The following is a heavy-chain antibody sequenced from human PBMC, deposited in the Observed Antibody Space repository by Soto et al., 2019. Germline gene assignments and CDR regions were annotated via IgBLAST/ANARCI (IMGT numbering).Heavy chain of an antibody. J-gene: IGHJ6*02. Sequence: SETLSLTCTVSGGSISSSSYYWGWIRQPPGKGLEWIGSIYYSGSTYYNPSLKSRVTISVDTSKNQFSLKLSSVTAADTAVYYCARDGVLEWLPPYYYYGMDVWGQGTTVTVSS. CDR2: IYYSGST. CDR3: ARDGVLEWLPPYYYYGMDV. CDR1: GGSISSSSYY. D-gene: IGHD3-3*01. V-gene: IGHV4-39*02.